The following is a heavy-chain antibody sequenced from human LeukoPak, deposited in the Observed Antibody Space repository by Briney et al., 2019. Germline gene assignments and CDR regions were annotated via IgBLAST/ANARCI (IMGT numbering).Heavy chain of an antibody. CDR1: GGSFSGYY. J-gene: IGHJ4*02. CDR2: ISGSGGST. Sequence: ETLSLTCAVYGGSFSGYYWSWVRQAPGKGLEWVSAISGSGGSTYYADSVKGRFTISRDNSKNTLYLQMNSLRAEDTAVYYCAKLRSTYYFDYWGQGTLVTVFS. CDR3: AKLRSTYYFDY. V-gene: IGHV3-23*01.